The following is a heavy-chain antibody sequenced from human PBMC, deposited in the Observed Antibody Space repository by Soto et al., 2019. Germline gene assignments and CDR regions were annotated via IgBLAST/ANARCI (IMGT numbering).Heavy chain of an antibody. CDR1: GGSVSSGSYY. CDR2: IYYSGST. J-gene: IGHJ4*02. V-gene: IGHV4-61*01. CDR3: ARDSDYGVIPSYFDY. Sequence: QVQLQESGPGLVKPSETLSLTCTVSGGSVSSGSYYWSWIRQPPGKGLEWIGDIYYSGSTNYNPSLKSRVTISVDTSKHQFTLKLSSVTAADTAVYYCARDSDYGVIPSYFDYWGQGTLVTVAS. D-gene: IGHD4-17*01.